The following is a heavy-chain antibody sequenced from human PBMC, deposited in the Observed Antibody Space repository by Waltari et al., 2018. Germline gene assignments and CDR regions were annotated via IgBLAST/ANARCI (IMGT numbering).Heavy chain of an antibody. J-gene: IGHJ4*02. CDR3: ARDWRVQLWLKGYFDY. D-gene: IGHD3-22*01. CDR2: ISPTNGNT. CDR1: GYTFTNFG. V-gene: IGHV1-18*01. Sequence: QVQLVQSGGEVGKPGDSVRVSCKASGYTFTNFGISWVRQAPGQGLEWMGWISPTNGNTNFAQKFQGRVPLTTDASTTTAYLELTSLTSDDTAVYYCARDWRVQLWLKGYFDYWGQGSLVTVSS.